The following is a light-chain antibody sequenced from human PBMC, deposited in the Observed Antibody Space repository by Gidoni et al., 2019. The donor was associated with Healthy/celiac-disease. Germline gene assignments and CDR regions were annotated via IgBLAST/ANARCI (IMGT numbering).Light chain of an antibody. CDR3: QSADSSGTHGV. CDR2: RDS. J-gene: IGLJ3*02. V-gene: IGLV3-25*03. Sequence: SYELTQPPSASASPGQTARITCSGDALPKQYAYWYQQKPGQAPVLVIYRDSERPSGTPERFSGSSSGTTVALTISVVQAEDEADYYCQSADSSGTHGVFGGGTKLTVL. CDR1: ALPKQY.